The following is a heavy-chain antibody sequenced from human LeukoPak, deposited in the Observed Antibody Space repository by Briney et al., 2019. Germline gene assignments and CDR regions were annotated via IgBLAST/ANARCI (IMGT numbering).Heavy chain of an antibody. CDR2: ISYDGTNK. CDR3: ARDRGVVISYYYYMDV. V-gene: IGHV3-30-3*01. CDR1: GFTFNRFV. Sequence: GGSLRLSCAAPGFTFNRFVLHWVRQAPGKGLEWVAVISYDGTNKYYADSVKGRFTISRDNSENTLYLQMNSLRAEDTAVYYCARDRGVVISYYYYMDVWGKGTTVTVSS. D-gene: IGHD4-23*01. J-gene: IGHJ6*03.